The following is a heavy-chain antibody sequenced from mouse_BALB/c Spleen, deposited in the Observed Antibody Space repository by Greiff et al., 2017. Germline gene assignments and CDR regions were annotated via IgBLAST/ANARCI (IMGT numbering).Heavy chain of an antibody. D-gene: IGHD1-1*02. CDR1: GFTFTDYY. CDR3: ARDNYLYAMDY. CDR2: IRNKANGYTT. V-gene: IGHV7-3*02. J-gene: IGHJ4*01. Sequence: EVQLQESGGGLVQPGGSLRLSCATSGFTFTDYYMSWVRQPPGKALEWLGFIRNKANGYTTEYSASVKGRFTISRDNSQSILYLQMNTLRAEDSATYYCARDNYLYAMDYWGQGTSVTVSS.